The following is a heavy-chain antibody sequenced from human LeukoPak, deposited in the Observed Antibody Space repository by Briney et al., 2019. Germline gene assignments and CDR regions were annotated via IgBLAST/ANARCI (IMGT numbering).Heavy chain of an antibody. Sequence: PSETLSLTCAVSRSSISSDYFWGWIRQSPGKGLEWIASIHRGGNTYYNLSLKSRVTISMDTSKNHFSLKLTSVTAADTAVYYCARPRETATARDAFDVWGQGTMVTVPS. CDR1: RSSISSDYF. V-gene: IGHV4-38-2*01. J-gene: IGHJ3*01. CDR2: IHRGGNT. D-gene: IGHD5-24*01. CDR3: ARPRETATARDAFDV.